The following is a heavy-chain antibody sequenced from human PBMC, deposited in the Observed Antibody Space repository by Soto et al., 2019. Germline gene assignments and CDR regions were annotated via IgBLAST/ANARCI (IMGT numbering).Heavy chain of an antibody. CDR2: VNPSGGST. D-gene: IGHD1-1*01. V-gene: IGHV1-46*01. Sequence: GASVKVSCKSSVYTFTSYYMHWVRQAPGQGLEWMGIVNPSGGSTSYAKKFKARVTMTRDTSTSTAYMELRSLRSDDTAVYYCVICVERVSLCESDVCGQWTTVAVYS. CDR1: VYTFTSYY. CDR3: VICVERVSLCESDV. J-gene: IGHJ6*02.